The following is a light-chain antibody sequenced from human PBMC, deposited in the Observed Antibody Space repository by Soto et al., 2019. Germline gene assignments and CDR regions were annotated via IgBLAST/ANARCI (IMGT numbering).Light chain of an antibody. J-gene: IGKJ5*01. CDR3: QGCNNLPMR. V-gene: IGKV1-33*01. CDR1: QDISKY. CDR2: GAS. Sequence: DIQMTQAPSSLCASVGDRVAITSQANQDISKYLNWYQQKPGKAPKLLIYGASSLETGVPSRFSGSGSGTDFTFCISGLQLEKSATSNYQGCNNLPMRFGQGTRLEIK.